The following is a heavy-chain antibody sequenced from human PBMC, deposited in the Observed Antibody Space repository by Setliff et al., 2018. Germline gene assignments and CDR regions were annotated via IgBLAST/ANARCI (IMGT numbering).Heavy chain of an antibody. Sequence: SETLSLTCTVSNGSISISDFYWGWIRQSPGKELEWIGGISHSANKYYNPSFRTGVTISVDMSKNQFFLHLDSVTAADTAVYYCARGSYYDSSGYSPDFFDYWGQGTLVTVS. CDR1: NGSISISDFY. V-gene: IGHV4-39*01. J-gene: IGHJ4*02. CDR3: ARGSYYDSSGYSPDFFDY. D-gene: IGHD3-22*01. CDR2: ISHSANK.